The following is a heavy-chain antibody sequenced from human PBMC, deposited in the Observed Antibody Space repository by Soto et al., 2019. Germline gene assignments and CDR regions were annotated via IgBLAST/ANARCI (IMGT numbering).Heavy chain of an antibody. CDR1: GGSFSGYY. V-gene: IGHV4-34*01. CDR2: INHSGST. J-gene: IGHJ6*03. CDR3: ARLTTVTDYYYYYMDV. Sequence: SETLSLTCAVYGGSFSGYYWSWIRQPPGKGLEWIGEINHSGSTNYNPSLKSRVTISVDTSKNQFSLKLSSVTAADTAVYYCARLTTVTDYYYYYMDVWGKGTTVTVSS. D-gene: IGHD4-17*01.